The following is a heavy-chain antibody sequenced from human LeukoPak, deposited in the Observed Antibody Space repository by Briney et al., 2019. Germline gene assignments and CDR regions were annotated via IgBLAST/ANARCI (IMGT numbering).Heavy chain of an antibody. V-gene: IGHV3-74*01. J-gene: IGHJ3*02. D-gene: IGHD2-21*02. CDR2: INGGGTST. Sequence: PGGSLRHSCAGSGFTFSSYWIHWVRQAPGKGLVWVSRINGGGTSTTYADSVKDRFTISRDNAKKTVFLQMNSLRAEDTAVYHCARDDGGDRRAINMWRQGTMVTVST. CDR3: ARDDGGDRRAINM. CDR1: GFTFSSYW.